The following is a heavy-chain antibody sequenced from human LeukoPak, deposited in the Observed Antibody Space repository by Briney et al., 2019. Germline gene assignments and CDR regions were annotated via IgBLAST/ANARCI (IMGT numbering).Heavy chain of an antibody. D-gene: IGHD6-19*01. CDR2: IKQDGSEK. J-gene: IGHJ4*02. V-gene: IGHV3-7*03. CDR3: ARVEGQWLALDY. Sequence: VANIKQDGSEKYYVDSVKGRFTISRDNAKNSLYLQMNSLRAEDTAVYYCARVEGQWLALDYWGQGTLVTVSS.